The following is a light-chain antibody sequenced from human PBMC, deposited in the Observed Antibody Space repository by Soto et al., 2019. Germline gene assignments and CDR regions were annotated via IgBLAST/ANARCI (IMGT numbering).Light chain of an antibody. CDR3: HQYDDLPYT. CDR1: QNISKY. J-gene: IGKJ2*01. V-gene: IGKV1-33*01. Sequence: DIHMTQSPSSLSASVGDRVPITCQTSQNISKYLIYYQQSPGKAPSLLISDASSLEAGVPSRFSGHGSGTHFTFTISSLQPEDIGRYYCHQYDDLPYTFGQATSLQIK. CDR2: DAS.